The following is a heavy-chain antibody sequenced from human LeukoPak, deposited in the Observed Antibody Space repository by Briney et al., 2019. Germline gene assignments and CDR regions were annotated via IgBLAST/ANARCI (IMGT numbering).Heavy chain of an antibody. CDR3: ARALPPSVNTPWK. CDR2: ISSSSSYI. CDR1: GFTFSSYS. D-gene: IGHD1-1*01. V-gene: IGHV3-21*01. J-gene: IGHJ4*02. Sequence: GGSLRLSCAASGFTFSSYSMNWVRQAPGKGLEWVSSISSSSSYIYYADSVKGRFTISRDNAKNSLYLQMNSLRAEDTAVYYCARALPPSVNTPWKWGQGTQVTVSS.